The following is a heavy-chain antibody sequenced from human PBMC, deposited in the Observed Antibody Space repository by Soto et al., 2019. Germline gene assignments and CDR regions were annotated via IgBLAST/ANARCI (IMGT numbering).Heavy chain of an antibody. CDR2: VNPAGTAS. Sequence: EVHLVGSGGGLVQPGGSLRLSCVGSGFTFSNYWMHLVRQVPGKGPVWVSRVNPAGTASSYADFVKGRFTVSRDNAKNRLYVEMNSLSADDAAVYYGATGGYGDGWGYWGQGTLVTVSS. V-gene: IGHV3-74*01. CDR1: GFTFSNYW. D-gene: IGHD4-17*01. CDR3: ATGGYGDGWGY. J-gene: IGHJ4*02.